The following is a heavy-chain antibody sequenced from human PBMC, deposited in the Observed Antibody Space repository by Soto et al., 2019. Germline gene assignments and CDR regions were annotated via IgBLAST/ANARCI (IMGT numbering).Heavy chain of an antibody. CDR1: GFTFDDYA. V-gene: IGHV3-9*01. D-gene: IGHD6-19*01. CDR3: AKGRYSSGWYLFDY. J-gene: IGHJ4*02. Sequence: QSGGSLGLSCAASGFTFDDYAMHWVRQAPGKGLEWVSGTSWNSGSIGYADSVKGRFTISRDNAKNSLYLQMNSLRAEDTALYYCAKGRYSSGWYLFDYWGQGTLVTVSS. CDR2: TSWNSGSI.